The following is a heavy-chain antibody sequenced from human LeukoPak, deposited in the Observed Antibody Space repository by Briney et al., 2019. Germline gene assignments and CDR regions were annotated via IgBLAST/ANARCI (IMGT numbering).Heavy chain of an antibody. Sequence: ASVKVSCKASGYTFTGYYMHWVRQAPGQGLEWMGWINPNSGGTNYAQKFQGRVTMIRDTSISTAYMELSRLRSDDTAVYYCASLDYYDSSGYLNWFDPWGQGTLVTVSS. J-gene: IGHJ5*02. CDR2: INPNSGGT. D-gene: IGHD3-22*01. CDR3: ASLDYYDSSGYLNWFDP. CDR1: GYTFTGYY. V-gene: IGHV1-2*02.